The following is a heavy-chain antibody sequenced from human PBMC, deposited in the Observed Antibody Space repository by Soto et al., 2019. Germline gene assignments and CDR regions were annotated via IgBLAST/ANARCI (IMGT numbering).Heavy chain of an antibody. CDR3: ARDMVRGVITYYYYGMDV. V-gene: IGHV1-18*01. CDR2: ISAYNGNT. J-gene: IGHJ6*02. CDR1: GYTFTSYG. Sequence: ASVKVSCKASGYTFTSYGISWVRQAPGQGLEWMGWISAYNGNTNYAQKLQGRVTMATDTSTSTADMELRSLRSDDTAVYYCARDMVRGVITYYYYGMDVWGQGTTVTVSS. D-gene: IGHD3-10*01.